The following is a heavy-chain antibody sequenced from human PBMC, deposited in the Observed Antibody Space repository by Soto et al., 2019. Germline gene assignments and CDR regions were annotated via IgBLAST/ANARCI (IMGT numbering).Heavy chain of an antibody. J-gene: IGHJ5*02. V-gene: IGHV3-30*18. Sequence: QVQLAESGGGVVQPGRSLRLSCVASGFTLSNTGMHWVRQAPGKGLEWVAMISHDGSNTYYGDSVKGRFTISRDNSWNTLYLQMDSLRPEDTSVYYCAKDWGSSGWFNWFDPWGQGTLVTVSS. CDR2: ISHDGSNT. CDR3: AKDWGSSGWFNWFDP. D-gene: IGHD6-19*01. CDR1: GFTLSNTG.